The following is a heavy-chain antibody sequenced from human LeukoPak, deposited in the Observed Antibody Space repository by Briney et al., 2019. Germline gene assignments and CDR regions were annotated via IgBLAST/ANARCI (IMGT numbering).Heavy chain of an antibody. CDR2: ISGSGGST. Sequence: GGSLRLSCTASGFTFSTYAMNWVRQAPGKGLEWVSDISGSGGSTYYAASVKGRFTISRDNSKNTLYLQMSSLRAEDTAVYYCAKARPGMDVWGHGTTVTVSS. CDR3: AKARPGMDV. V-gene: IGHV3-23*01. J-gene: IGHJ6*02. CDR1: GFTFSTYA.